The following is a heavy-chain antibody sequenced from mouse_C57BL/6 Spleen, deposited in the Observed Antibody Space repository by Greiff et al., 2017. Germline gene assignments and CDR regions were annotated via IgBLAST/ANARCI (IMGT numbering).Heavy chain of an antibody. V-gene: IGHV1-61*01. CDR2: IYPSDSET. CDR1: GYTFTSYW. Sequence: QVQLKQPGAELVRPGSSVKLSCKASGYTFTSYWMDWVKQRPGQGLEWIGNIYPSDSETHYNQKFKDKATLTVDKSSSTAYMQLSSLTSEDSAVYYCARRENYYGSSYYAMDYWGQGTSVTVSS. D-gene: IGHD1-1*01. J-gene: IGHJ4*01. CDR3: ARRENYYGSSYYAMDY.